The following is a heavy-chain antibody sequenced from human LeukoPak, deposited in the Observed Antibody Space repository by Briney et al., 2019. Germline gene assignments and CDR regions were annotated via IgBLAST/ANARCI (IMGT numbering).Heavy chain of an antibody. J-gene: IGHJ6*02. Sequence: SETLSLTCFVSGGSISGSHWSWIRQSPGKGLEWIGYIHYTGITDYNPSLRSRVTLSIDLSKNQFSLRLSSVTAADTPVYYCARTGGDCSSGLCYYAMDVWGQGTTVTVS. D-gene: IGHD2-21*02. V-gene: IGHV4-59*01. CDR2: IHYTGIT. CDR1: GGSISGSH. CDR3: ARTGGDCSSGLCYYAMDV.